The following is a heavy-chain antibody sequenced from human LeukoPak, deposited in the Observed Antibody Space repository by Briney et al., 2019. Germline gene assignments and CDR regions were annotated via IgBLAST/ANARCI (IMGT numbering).Heavy chain of an antibody. J-gene: IGHJ4*02. CDR2: ISTSSSYI. CDR3: ASPGSISTGGPI. V-gene: IGHV3-21*01. D-gene: IGHD3-9*01. CDR1: GFTYSHNG. Sequence: GGSLRLSCVASGFTYSHNGMHWVRQAPGKGLEWVSSISTSSSYIKYADSVKGRFTISRDNARNSLSLQMNSLTAEDTAVYYCASPGSISTGGPIWGQGSLVTVSS.